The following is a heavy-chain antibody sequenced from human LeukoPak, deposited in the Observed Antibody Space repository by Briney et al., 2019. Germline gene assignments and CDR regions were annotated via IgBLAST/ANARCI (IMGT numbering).Heavy chain of an antibody. Sequence: ASVKVSCKASGYTFTSYGISWVRQAPGQGLEWMGWISAYNGNTNYAQKLQGRVTMTTDTSTSTAYMELRSLRSDDTAVYYCARKTAAALGRGYYYCYMDVWCKGTTVTVSS. D-gene: IGHD6-13*01. CDR3: ARKTAAALGRGYYYCYMDV. CDR1: GYTFTSYG. CDR2: ISAYNGNT. V-gene: IGHV1-18*01. J-gene: IGHJ6*03.